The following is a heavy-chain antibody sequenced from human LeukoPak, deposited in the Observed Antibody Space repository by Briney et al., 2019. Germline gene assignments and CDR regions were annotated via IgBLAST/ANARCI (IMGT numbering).Heavy chain of an antibody. Sequence: ASVKVSCKAYGYTFTSYFIHWVRQAPGQGLEWMGIINLTSGITSYAQKFQGRVSMTRDTSTGTVYMEVTSLRSDDTAVYYCAREGTGYYGSRDSRRFSSSSSIDAFDIWGQGTMVTVSS. J-gene: IGHJ3*02. D-gene: IGHD6-6*01. V-gene: IGHV1-46*01. CDR2: INLTSGIT. CDR3: AREGTGYYGSRDSRRFSSSSSIDAFDI. CDR1: GYTFTSYF.